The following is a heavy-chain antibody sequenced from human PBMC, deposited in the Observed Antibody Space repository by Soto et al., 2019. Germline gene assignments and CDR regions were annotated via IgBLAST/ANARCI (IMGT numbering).Heavy chain of an antibody. CDR3: ARRGLGQSGYRHNIDS. D-gene: IGHD3-3*01. Sequence: QVQLQESGPGLVKPSQTLSLTCTVSGGSINTGGYFWSWIRQHPGKGLEWIGYIYYTGGTYYNPSLKSRVTLSIDTSKNLFSLKLSSVTAADTAVYYCARRGLGQSGYRHNIDSWGQGTLVTVSS. CDR1: GGSINTGGYF. CDR2: IYYTGGT. V-gene: IGHV4-31*03. J-gene: IGHJ4*02.